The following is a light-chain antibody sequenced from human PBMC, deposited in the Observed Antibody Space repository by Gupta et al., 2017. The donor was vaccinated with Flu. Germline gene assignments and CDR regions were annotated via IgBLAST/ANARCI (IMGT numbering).Light chain of an antibody. CDR3: QHRYNTPIT. Sequence: DIHMPQAPSSLSASVEDRVTITCRASQSISNYLNWYQQKPGKAPKLLIYAASRSQSGVPSRFSGSGSGTDFTLTISRLQPEDFATYCCQHRYNTPITFGGGTKVEIK. CDR1: QSISNY. J-gene: IGKJ4*01. V-gene: IGKV1-39*01. CDR2: AAS.